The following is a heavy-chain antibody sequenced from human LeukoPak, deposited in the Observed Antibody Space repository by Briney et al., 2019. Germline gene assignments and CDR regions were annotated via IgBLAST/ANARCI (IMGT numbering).Heavy chain of an antibody. Sequence: SETLSLTCTVSGGSISSYYWTWIRQPPGKGLEWIGYIYSSGSTNYNPSLKSRVTISVDTSKNQFSLKLSSVTAADTAVYYCARRNRGVIRMYNWFDPWGQGTLVTVSS. D-gene: IGHD3-10*01. CDR2: IYSSGST. CDR1: GGSISSYY. CDR3: ARRNRGVIRMYNWFDP. V-gene: IGHV4-59*01. J-gene: IGHJ5*02.